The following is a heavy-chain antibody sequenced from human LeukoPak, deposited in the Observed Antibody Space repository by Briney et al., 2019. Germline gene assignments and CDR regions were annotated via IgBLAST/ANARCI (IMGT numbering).Heavy chain of an antibody. CDR3: ARVSRMLGTSTLDN. V-gene: IGHV3-66*01. Sequence: PGGSLRLSCAASGFXVSSNYMSWVRQTPGKGLEWVSVIYTGGGTYFTDSVNGRFTISRDYSKNTLYLEMNSLRVEDTAVYYCARVSRMLGTSTLDNWGQGTLVTVSS. J-gene: IGHJ4*02. D-gene: IGHD1-26*01. CDR2: IYTGGGT. CDR1: GFXVSSNY.